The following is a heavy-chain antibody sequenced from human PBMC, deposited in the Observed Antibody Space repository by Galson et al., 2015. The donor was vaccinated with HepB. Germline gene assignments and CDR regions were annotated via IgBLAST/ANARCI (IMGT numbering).Heavy chain of an antibody. J-gene: IGHJ4*02. CDR1: GFTFSSYG. D-gene: IGHD3-22*01. Sequence: SLRLSCAASGFTFSSYGMHWVRQAPGKGLEWVTVIWYDGSNKYYADSVKGRFTISRDNSKNTLYLQMNSLRAEDTAVYYCARDSTMIVTETHFDYWGQGTLVTVSS. CDR3: ARDSTMIVTETHFDY. CDR2: IWYDGSNK. V-gene: IGHV3-33*01.